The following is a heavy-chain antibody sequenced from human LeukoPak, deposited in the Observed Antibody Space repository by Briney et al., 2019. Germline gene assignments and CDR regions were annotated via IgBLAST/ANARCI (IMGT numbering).Heavy chain of an antibody. CDR3: AKDPHDCSGGSCYFGWYFDY. CDR1: GFTFSSYG. CDR2: IRYDGSNK. D-gene: IGHD2-15*01. J-gene: IGHJ4*02. Sequence: PGGSLRLSCAASGFTFSSYGMHWVRQAPGKGLEWVAFIRYDGSNKYYADSVKGRFTISRDNSKNTLYLQMNSLRAEDTAMYYCAKDPHDCSGGSCYFGWYFDYWGQGTLVTVSS. V-gene: IGHV3-30*02.